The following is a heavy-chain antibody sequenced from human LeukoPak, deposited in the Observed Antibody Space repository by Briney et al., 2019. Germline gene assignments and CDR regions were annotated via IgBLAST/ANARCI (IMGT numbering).Heavy chain of an antibody. V-gene: IGHV4-61*02. CDR2: ISTAGST. CDR3: AREKTYGDCYYNYYYMDV. J-gene: IGHJ6*03. D-gene: IGHD4-17*01. CDR1: GNSITSGTYY. Sequence: PSETLSLTCTVSGNSITSGTYYWSWIRQPAGKGLEWIGRISTAGSTNYHPSLKSRVTISVDTSKNQFSLNLSSVTAADTAVYYCAREKTYGDCYYNYYYMDVWGKGTSVTISS.